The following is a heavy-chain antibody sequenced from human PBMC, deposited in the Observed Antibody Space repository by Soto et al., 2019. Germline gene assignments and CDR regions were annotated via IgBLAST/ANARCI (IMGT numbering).Heavy chain of an antibody. Sequence: GGSLRLSCAASGFTFSNAWMNWVRQAPGKGLEWVGRIKSKTDGGTTDYAAPVKGRFTISRDDSKNTLYLQMNSLKTEDTAVYYCTTADCSSTSCLYYYYGMDVWGQGTTVTVSS. CDR1: GFTFSNAW. J-gene: IGHJ6*02. CDR2: IKSKTDGGTT. D-gene: IGHD2-2*01. V-gene: IGHV3-15*07. CDR3: TTADCSSTSCLYYYYGMDV.